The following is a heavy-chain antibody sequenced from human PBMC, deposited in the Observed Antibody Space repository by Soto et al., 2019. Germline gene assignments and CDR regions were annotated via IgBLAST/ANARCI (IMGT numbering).Heavy chain of an antibody. J-gene: IGHJ4*02. CDR1: GFPFSSYV. D-gene: IGHD4-4*01. Sequence: QPGGSLRLSCAASGFPFSSYVMSWVRQAPGKGLEWVSGISGGGSNTFYADSVKGRFTTSRDNSKNTLLLQMNSLGAEDTAVYYCAKDSNKYSSSLRGRYFDYWGQGIGVTVSS. V-gene: IGHV3-23*01. CDR3: AKDSNKYSSSLRGRYFDY. CDR2: ISGGGSNT.